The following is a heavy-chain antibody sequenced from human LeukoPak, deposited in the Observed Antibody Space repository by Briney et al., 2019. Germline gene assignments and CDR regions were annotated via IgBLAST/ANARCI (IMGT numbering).Heavy chain of an antibody. CDR1: GFSFSSYA. V-gene: IGHV3-23*01. CDR2: MSSSDDGR. Sequence: PGGSLRLSCATSGFSFSSYAMSWVRQAPGKGLEWVSAMSSSDDGRYYAASVRGRFTISRDNSKNTLSLQMNSLRAEDTAVYYCAKRGPGSPESGKYYFDYWGQGTLVTVSS. CDR3: AKRGPGSPESGKYYFDY. D-gene: IGHD3-10*01. J-gene: IGHJ4*02.